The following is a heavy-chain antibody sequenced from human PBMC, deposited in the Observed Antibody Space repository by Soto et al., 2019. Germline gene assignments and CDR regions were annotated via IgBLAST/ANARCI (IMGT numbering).Heavy chain of an antibody. CDR1: GFTFSSYG. Sequence: QVQLVESGGVVVQPGRSLRLSCAASGFTFSSYGMHWVRQAPGKGLEWVAVISYDGGNKFFADSVKGRFTISRDKSKNTLYLQMNSLRAEDTAVYYCAKEAHTFYGSYLDYWGQGTLVTVSS. CDR2: ISYDGGNK. D-gene: IGHD4-17*01. CDR3: AKEAHTFYGSYLDY. J-gene: IGHJ4*02. V-gene: IGHV3-30*18.